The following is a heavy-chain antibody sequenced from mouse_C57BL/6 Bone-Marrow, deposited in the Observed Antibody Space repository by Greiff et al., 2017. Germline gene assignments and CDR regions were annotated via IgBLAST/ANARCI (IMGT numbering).Heavy chain of an antibody. Sequence: QVQLQQPGAELVKPGASVKMSCKASGYTFTSYWITWVKQRPGQGLEWIGDIYPGSGSTNYNEKFKSKATLTVDTASSTAYMQPSSLTSEDSAVYYCARRYDGSRYVYWYFEVWGTGTTVTVSS. J-gene: IGHJ1*03. CDR2: IYPGSGST. CDR1: GYTFTSYW. CDR3: ARRYDGSRYVYWYFEV. D-gene: IGHD1-1*01. V-gene: IGHV1-55*01.